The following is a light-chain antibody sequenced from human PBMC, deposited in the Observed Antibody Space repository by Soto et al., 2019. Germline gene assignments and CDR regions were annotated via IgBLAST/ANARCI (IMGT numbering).Light chain of an antibody. CDR2: GAS. CDR3: QRYESLRT. J-gene: IGKJ1*01. V-gene: IGKV3-20*01. CDR1: PSVRSNF. Sequence: EIVWTQSPGTLSLSPGERATLSCRASPSVRSNFLAWYQQKPGQAPRLLIYGASNRATGIPDRCSGSGSGTDFTLTITRLEAEDFAMYYCQRYESLRTFGQGTKVEI.